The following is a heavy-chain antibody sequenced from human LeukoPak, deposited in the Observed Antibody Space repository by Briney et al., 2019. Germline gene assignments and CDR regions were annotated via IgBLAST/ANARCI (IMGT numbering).Heavy chain of an antibody. CDR1: GFTFSNCA. V-gene: IGHV3-30*18. J-gene: IGHJ5*02. D-gene: IGHD3-10*01. CDR2: ILHDGSNK. Sequence: GGSLRLSCAASGFTFSNCAMHWVRQAPGKGLEWVAVILHDGSNKYHADSVKGRFTISRDNSKKTLYLQMNNLTSEDTAVYYCAKDRYGSGSNWFDPWGQGTLVTVSS. CDR3: AKDRYGSGSNWFDP.